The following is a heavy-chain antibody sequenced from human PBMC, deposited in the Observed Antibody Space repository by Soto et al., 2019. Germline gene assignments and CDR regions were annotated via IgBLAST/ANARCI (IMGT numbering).Heavy chain of an antibody. V-gene: IGHV3-49*03. CDR1: GFTFGDYA. J-gene: IGHJ3*02. D-gene: IGHD2-2*01. CDR3: TREVARIVVVPGKAFDI. CDR2: IRSKAYGGTT. Sequence: GGSLRLSCTASGFTFGDYAMSWFRQAPGKGLEWVGFIRSKAYGGTTEYAASVKGRFTISRDDSKSIAYLQMNSLKTEDTAVYYCTREVARIVVVPGKAFDIWGQGTMVTVSS.